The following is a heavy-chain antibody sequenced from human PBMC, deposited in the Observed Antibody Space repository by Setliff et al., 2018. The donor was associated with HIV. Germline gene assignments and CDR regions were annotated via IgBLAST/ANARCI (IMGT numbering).Heavy chain of an antibody. D-gene: IGHD6-13*01. CDR3: ARVSQYSSSWYVRWFDP. CDR2: INPNSGGT. CDR1: GYIFTDYY. Sequence: ASVKVSCKASGYIFTDYYMHWVRQAPGQELGWMGRINPNSGGTNYAQKFQGRVTMTRDTSISTAYMEVSRLRSDDTAVYYCARVSQYSSSWYVRWFDPWGQGTLVTVSS. J-gene: IGHJ5*02. V-gene: IGHV1-2*06.